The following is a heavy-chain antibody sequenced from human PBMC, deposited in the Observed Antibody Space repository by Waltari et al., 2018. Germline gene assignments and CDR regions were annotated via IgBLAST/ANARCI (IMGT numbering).Heavy chain of an antibody. CDR1: GFTFSNHA. V-gene: IGHV3-23*01. Sequence: EVQLLESGGGLVQPGGSLRLSCAASGFTFSNHAMPWVRQAPGKGLGCVSRISGPGGSTYYAYSVEGRFTISRDNSHNTVYLQMNSLGVGDSALYFCAKPAIVGNTAHFYGFDVWGRGTTVTVSS. J-gene: IGHJ6*02. CDR3: AKPAIVGNTAHFYGFDV. CDR2: ISGPGGST. D-gene: IGHD5-18*01.